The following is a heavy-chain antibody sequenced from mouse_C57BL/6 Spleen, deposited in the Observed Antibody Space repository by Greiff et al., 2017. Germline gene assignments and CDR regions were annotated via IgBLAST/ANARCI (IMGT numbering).Heavy chain of an antibody. CDR1: GYAFSSSW. V-gene: IGHV1-82*01. Sequence: QVQLKQSGPELVKPGASVKISCKASGYAFSSSWMNWVKQRPGKGLEWIGRIYPGDGDTNYNGKFKGKATLTADKSSSTAYMQLSSLTSEDSAVYCCARSYYGSRFAYWGQGTLVTVSA. J-gene: IGHJ3*01. CDR2: IYPGDGDT. D-gene: IGHD1-1*01. CDR3: ARSYYGSRFAY.